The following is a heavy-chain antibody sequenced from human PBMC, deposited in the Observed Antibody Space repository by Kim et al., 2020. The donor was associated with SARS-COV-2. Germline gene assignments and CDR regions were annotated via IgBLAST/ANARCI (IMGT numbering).Heavy chain of an antibody. CDR1: GYTFTSYA. V-gene: IGHV1-3*01. CDR3: ASHTVTTGTFDY. J-gene: IGHJ4*02. CDR2: INAGNGNT. Sequence: ASVKVSCKASGYTFTSYAMHWVRQAPGQRLEWMGWINAGNGNTKYSQKFQGRVTITRDTSASTAYMELSSLRSEDTAVYYCASHTVTTGTFDYWGQGTLVTISS. D-gene: IGHD4-17*01.